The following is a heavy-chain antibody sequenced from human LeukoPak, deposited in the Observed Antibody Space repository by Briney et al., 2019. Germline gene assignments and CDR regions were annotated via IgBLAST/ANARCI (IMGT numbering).Heavy chain of an antibody. CDR3: ARSPTGARGNWYFDL. D-gene: IGHD1-26*01. V-gene: IGHV3-20*01. J-gene: IGHJ2*01. CDR1: GFTFDDYG. CDR2: INWNGGST. Sequence: GGSLRLSCAASGFTFDDYGMSWVRQAPGKGLEWVSGINWNGGSTGYADSVKGRFTISRDNPKISLYLQMNSLRAEDTALYHCARSPTGARGNWYFDLWGRGTLVTVSS.